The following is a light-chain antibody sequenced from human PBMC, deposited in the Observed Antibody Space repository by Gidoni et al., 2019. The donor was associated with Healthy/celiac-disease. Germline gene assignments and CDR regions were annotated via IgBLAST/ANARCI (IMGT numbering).Light chain of an antibody. CDR3: QQYNSYLYT. V-gene: IGKV1-5*01. CDR2: DAS. CDR1: QSISSW. Sequence: DSQMSQSPSTRSASVGDRVTITCRASQSISSWLAWYQQKPGKAPKLLIYDASSLESGDPSRFSGSGSGTEFTLTISSLQPDDFATYYCQQYNSYLYTFGQGTKLEIK. J-gene: IGKJ2*01.